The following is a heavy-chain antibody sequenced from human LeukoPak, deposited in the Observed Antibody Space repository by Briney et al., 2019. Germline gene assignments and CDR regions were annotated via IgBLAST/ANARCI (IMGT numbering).Heavy chain of an antibody. D-gene: IGHD1-1*01. CDR1: GGSISSKNYY. V-gene: IGHV4-39*07. Sequence: TSETLSLTCTVSGGSISSKNYYWAWIRQPQGRGLEWIGSVYYSGSTYYNPSLKSRVTISVDTSKTQFYLRLNSMTAADTAVYFCARGRVSSSTWYSTYSYYFYMDGWGKGTTVTVSS. CDR3: ARGRVSSSTWYSTYSYYFYMDG. J-gene: IGHJ6*03. CDR2: VYYSGST.